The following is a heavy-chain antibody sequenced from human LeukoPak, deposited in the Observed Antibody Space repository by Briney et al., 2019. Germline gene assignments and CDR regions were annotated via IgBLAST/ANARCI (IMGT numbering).Heavy chain of an antibody. Sequence: GGTLRLSRAASGFTFSSYGMSWVRQAPGKGLEWVSAVSGSGGSTYYADSVKGRFTISRDNSKNTLYLQMNSLRAEDTAVYYCAELGITMIGGVWGKGTTVTISS. V-gene: IGHV3-23*01. CDR3: AELGITMIGGV. CDR2: VSGSGGST. CDR1: GFTFSSYG. D-gene: IGHD3-10*02. J-gene: IGHJ6*04.